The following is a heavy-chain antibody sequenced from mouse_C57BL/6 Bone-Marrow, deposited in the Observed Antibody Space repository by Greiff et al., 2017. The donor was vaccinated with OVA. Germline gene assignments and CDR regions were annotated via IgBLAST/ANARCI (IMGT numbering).Heavy chain of an antibody. CDR3: ASGGYYGTRTDYAMDY. D-gene: IGHD1-1*01. CDR2: IYPSDSET. V-gene: IGHV1-61*01. CDR1: GYTFTSYW. Sequence: VQLQQPGAELVRPGSSVKLSCKASGYTFTSYWMDWVKQRPGQGLEWIGNIYPSDSETHYNQKFKDKATLTVDKSSSTAYMQLSSLTSKDSAVYYCASGGYYGTRTDYAMDYWGQGTSVTVSS. J-gene: IGHJ4*01.